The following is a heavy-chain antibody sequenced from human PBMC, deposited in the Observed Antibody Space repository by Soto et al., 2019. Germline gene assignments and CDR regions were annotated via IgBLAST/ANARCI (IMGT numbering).Heavy chain of an antibody. CDR1: GGSISSGGYY. V-gene: IGHV4-31*03. D-gene: IGHD2-2*01. CDR3: ARDIVVVPAAMLVPSGMDV. Sequence: LSLTCTVSGGSISSGGYYWSWIRQHPGKGLEWIGYIYYSGSTYYNPSLKSRVTISVDTSKNQFSLKLSSVTAADTAVYYCARDIVVVPAAMLVPSGMDVWGQGTTVTVSS. J-gene: IGHJ6*02. CDR2: IYYSGST.